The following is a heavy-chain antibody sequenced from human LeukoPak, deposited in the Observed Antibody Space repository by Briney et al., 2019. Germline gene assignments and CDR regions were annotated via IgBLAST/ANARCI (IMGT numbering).Heavy chain of an antibody. Sequence: SETLSLTCTVSGGSLSSSSYYWGWIRQPPGKGLEWIGSIYYSGSTYYNPSLKSRVTISVDTSKNQFSLKLSSVTAADTAVYYCARISDFGWDYYYYYMDVWGKGTTVTVSS. CDR2: IYYSGST. J-gene: IGHJ6*03. V-gene: IGHV4-39*01. D-gene: IGHD3-3*01. CDR1: GGSLSSSSYY. CDR3: ARISDFGWDYYYYYMDV.